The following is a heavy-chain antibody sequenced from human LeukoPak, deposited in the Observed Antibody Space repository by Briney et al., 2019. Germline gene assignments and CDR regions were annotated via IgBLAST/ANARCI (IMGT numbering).Heavy chain of an antibody. CDR1: GFTFSSYE. Sequence: GGSLRLSCAASGFTFSSYEMNWVRQAPGKGLEWVSYISSSGSTIYYADSVKGRFTISRDNAKNSLYLQMNSLRAEDTAVYYCARFKSGYYYGYFDYWGQGTLVTVSS. V-gene: IGHV3-48*03. D-gene: IGHD3-22*01. CDR3: ARFKSGYYYGYFDY. J-gene: IGHJ4*02. CDR2: ISSSGSTI.